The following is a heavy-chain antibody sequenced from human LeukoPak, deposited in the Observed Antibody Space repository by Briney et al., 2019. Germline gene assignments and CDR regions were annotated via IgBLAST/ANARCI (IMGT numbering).Heavy chain of an antibody. D-gene: IGHD3-3*01. CDR1: GFTFSSYA. CDR3: AIPPPSYYDFWGGYYTFDY. J-gene: IGHJ4*02. CDR2: ISGSGGST. V-gene: IGHV3-23*01. Sequence: PGGSLRLSCAASGFTFSSYAMSWVRQAPGKGLEWVSAISGSGGSTYYADSVKGRFTISRDNSKNTLYLQMNSLRAEDTAVYYCAIPPPSYYDFWGGYYTFDYWGQGTLVTVSS.